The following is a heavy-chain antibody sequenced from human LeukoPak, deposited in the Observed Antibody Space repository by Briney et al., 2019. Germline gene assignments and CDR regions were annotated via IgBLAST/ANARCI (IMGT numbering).Heavy chain of an antibody. J-gene: IGHJ5*02. CDR3: ARGGCSSTSCLNWFDP. D-gene: IGHD2-2*01. CDR1: GGTFSSYA. Sequence: ASVKVSCKASGGTFSSYAISWVRQAPGQGLEWMGGIIPIFGTANYAQKFQGRVTITADESTSTAYMELSSLRSEDTAVYYCARGGCSSTSCLNWFDPWGQGTLVTVSS. V-gene: IGHV1-69*13. CDR2: IIPIFGTA.